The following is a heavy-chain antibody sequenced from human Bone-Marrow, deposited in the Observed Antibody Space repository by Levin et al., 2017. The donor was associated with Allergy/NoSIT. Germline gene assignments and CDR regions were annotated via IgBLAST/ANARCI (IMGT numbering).Heavy chain of an antibody. CDR2: VYHRGGP. V-gene: IGHV4-38-2*02. CDR3: ARQEYFYDASGYTLDY. J-gene: IGHJ4*02. CDR1: GYSISTDHY. Sequence: SETLSLTCSVTGYSISTDHYWGWIRQPPGKGLEWIGSVYHRGGPNFNPSLRSRATIPVDTSKHQFSLKLTSLTAADTAVYYCARQEYFYDASGYTLDYWGQGALVTVSS. D-gene: IGHD3-22*01.